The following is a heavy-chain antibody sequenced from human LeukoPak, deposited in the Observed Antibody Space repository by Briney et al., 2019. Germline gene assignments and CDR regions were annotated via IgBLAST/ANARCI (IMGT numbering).Heavy chain of an antibody. CDR1: GFTFSSYG. CDR3: AKDWLYSSSWQTDY. CDR2: ISYDGSNK. D-gene: IGHD6-13*01. V-gene: IGHV3-30*18. J-gene: IGHJ4*02. Sequence: GRSLRLSCAASGFTFSSYGMHWVRQVPGKGLEWVAVISYDGSNKYYADSVKGRFTISRDNSKNTLYLQMNSLRAEDTAVYYCAKDWLYSSSWQTDYWGLGTLVTVSS.